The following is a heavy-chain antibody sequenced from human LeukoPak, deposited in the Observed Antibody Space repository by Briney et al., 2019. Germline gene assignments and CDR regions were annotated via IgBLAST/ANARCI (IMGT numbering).Heavy chain of an antibody. CDR3: ARQWGSGAFDI. V-gene: IGHV5-51*01. J-gene: IGHJ3*02. CDR1: GYSFTTYW. D-gene: IGHD7-27*01. CDR2: IYPGDSDT. Sequence: GDSLKISCKGSGYSFTTYWIGWVRQMPGKGLEWMGIIYPGDSDTRYSPSFQGQVTISADKSISTAYLQWSSLKASDIAIYYCARQWGSGAFDIWGQGTRVTVSS.